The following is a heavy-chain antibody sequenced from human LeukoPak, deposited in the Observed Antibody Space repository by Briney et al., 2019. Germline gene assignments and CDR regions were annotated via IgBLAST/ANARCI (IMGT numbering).Heavy chain of an antibody. CDR1: GGSISSYY. J-gene: IGHJ6*03. D-gene: IGHD3-3*01. CDR3: ARVVSDFWSGYSSPYYYYYYMDV. V-gene: IGHV4-59*01. CDR2: IYYSGST. Sequence: SETLSLTCTVSGGSISSYYWSWIRQPPGKGLEWIGYIYYSGSTNYNPSLKSRVTISVDTSKNQFSLKLSSVTAADTAVYYCARVVSDFWSGYSSPYYYYYYMDVWGKGTTVTVSS.